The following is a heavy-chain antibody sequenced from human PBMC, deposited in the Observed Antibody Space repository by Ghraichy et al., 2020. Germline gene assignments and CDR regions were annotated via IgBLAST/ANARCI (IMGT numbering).Heavy chain of an antibody. CDR2: IYYSGST. J-gene: IGHJ5*02. CDR1: GGSISYYY. D-gene: IGHD6-19*01. Sequence: SETLSLTCTVSGGSISYYYWSWIRQPPGKGLEWIGYIYYSGSTNYNPSLKNRVTISVDTSRNQFSLKLSSVTAADTAVYYCARDKEDGWYTGWFDPWGQGTLVTVSS. V-gene: IGHV4-59*01. CDR3: ARDKEDGWYTGWFDP.